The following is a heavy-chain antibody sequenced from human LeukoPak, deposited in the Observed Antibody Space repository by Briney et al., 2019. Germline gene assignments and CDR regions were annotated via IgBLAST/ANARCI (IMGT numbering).Heavy chain of an antibody. CDR1: DGSFTGYY. CDR2: INHSGST. Sequence: PSDTLSLTCAVYDGSFTGYYWGWIAQPPGKGLEWTEEINHSGSTNYNPSLKSRGTISVDTSTNQFSLQLSSVTAADTAVYYCASLKVSYSSSSNDYWGQGTLVTVSS. V-gene: IGHV4-34*01. CDR3: ASLKVSYSSSSNDY. D-gene: IGHD6-13*01. J-gene: IGHJ4*02.